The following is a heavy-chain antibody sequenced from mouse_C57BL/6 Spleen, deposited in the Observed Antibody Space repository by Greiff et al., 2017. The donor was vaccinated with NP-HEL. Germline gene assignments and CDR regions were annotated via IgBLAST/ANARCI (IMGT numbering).Heavy chain of an antibody. D-gene: IGHD2-4*01. Sequence: EVQGVESGGGLVKPGGSLKLSCAASGFTFSSYTMPWVRQTPEKRLEWVATISGGGGNTYYPDSVKGRFTISRDNAKNTLYLQMSSLRSEDTALYYCAREITTLFAYWGQGTLVTVSA. CDR1: GFTFSSYT. J-gene: IGHJ3*01. CDR3: AREITTLFAY. CDR2: ISGGGGNT. V-gene: IGHV5-9*01.